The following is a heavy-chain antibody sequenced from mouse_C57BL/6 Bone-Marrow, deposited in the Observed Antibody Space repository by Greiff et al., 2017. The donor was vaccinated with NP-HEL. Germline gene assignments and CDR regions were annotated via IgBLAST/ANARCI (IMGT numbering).Heavy chain of an antibody. CDR3: ARWGQLRLRGNY. Sequence: QVQLQQSGAELARPGASVKLSCTASGYTFTSYGISWVKQRTGQGLEWIGEIYPRSGNTYYNEKFKGKATLTADKSSSTAYMELRSLTSEDSAVYFCARWGQLRLRGNYWGQGTTLTVSS. D-gene: IGHD3-2*02. CDR2: IYPRSGNT. V-gene: IGHV1-81*01. J-gene: IGHJ2*01. CDR1: GYTFTSYG.